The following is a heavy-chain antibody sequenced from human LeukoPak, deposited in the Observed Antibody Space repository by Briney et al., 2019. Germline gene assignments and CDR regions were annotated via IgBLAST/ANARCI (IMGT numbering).Heavy chain of an antibody. CDR1: GFTFSNYA. V-gene: IGHV3-30-3*02. J-gene: IGHJ4*02. CDR3: AKDTSYHGY. D-gene: IGHD3-16*02. CDR2: ISYDGSNK. Sequence: PGGSLRLSCAASGFTFSNYAMHWVRQAPGKGLEWVAVISYDGSNKYFADSVKGRFTISRDISRNTLYLQMNSLRADDTAVYFCAKDTSYHGYWGQGTLVTVSS.